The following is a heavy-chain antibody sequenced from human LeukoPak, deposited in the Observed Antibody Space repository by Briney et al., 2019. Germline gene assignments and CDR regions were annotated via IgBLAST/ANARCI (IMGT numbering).Heavy chain of an antibody. CDR3: ARAVQQHGRNPMDY. CDR2: ISAYNGNT. CDR1: GYTFTSYG. D-gene: IGHD6-13*01. J-gene: IGHJ4*02. Sequence: GASVKVSCKASGYTFTSYGISWVRQAPGQGLEWMGWISAYNGNTNYAQKLQGRVTMTTDTSTSTAYMELRSLRSDDTAVYYCARAVQQHGRNPMDYWGQGTLVTVSS. V-gene: IGHV1-18*01.